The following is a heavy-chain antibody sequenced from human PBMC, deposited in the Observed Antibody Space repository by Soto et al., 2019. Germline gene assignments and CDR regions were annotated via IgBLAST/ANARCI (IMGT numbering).Heavy chain of an antibody. Sequence: GGSLRLSCAASGFTFSGFGMDWVRQAPGKGLEWVATTSSDGTEKYYADSVKGRFTISRDNSKNTLYMQMNSLRAEDTAVYYCAKERGRRGFDYWGQGTVVTVSS. CDR3: AKERGRRGFDY. V-gene: IGHV3-30*18. CDR2: TSSDGTEK. J-gene: IGHJ4*02. CDR1: GFTFSGFG.